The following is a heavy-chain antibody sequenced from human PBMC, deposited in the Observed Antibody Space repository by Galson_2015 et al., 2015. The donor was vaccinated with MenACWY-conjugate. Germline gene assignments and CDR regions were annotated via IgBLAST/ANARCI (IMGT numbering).Heavy chain of an antibody. J-gene: IGHJ4*02. V-gene: IGHV3-7*03. D-gene: IGHD5-12*01. CDR1: GFTFSSYW. Sequence: SLRLSCAASGFTFSSYWMTWVRQAPGKGLEWVANINQDGSEKDYVDSVKGRYTISRDNAKNSLYLQMNSLRAEDTAVFYCARLRGSYDFDYWGQGTLVTVSS. CDR2: INQDGSEK. CDR3: ARLRGSYDFDY.